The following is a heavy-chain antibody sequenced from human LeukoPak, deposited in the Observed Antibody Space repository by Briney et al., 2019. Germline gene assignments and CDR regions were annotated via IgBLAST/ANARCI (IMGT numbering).Heavy chain of an antibody. CDR1: GFTFSNYA. J-gene: IGHJ4*02. V-gene: IGHV3-23*01. Sequence: GGSLRLSCAASGFTFSNYAMDWVRQAPGKGLEWVSAISGSGAVTYYADSVKGRFTFSRENSKNTLYLQMTSLRAEDTAVYYCAKVIREVDMSHDYWGQGALVTVSS. CDR2: ISGSGAVT. CDR3: AKVIREVDMSHDY. D-gene: IGHD5-24*01.